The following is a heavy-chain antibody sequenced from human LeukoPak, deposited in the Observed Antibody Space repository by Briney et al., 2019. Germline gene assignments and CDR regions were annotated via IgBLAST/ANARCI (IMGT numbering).Heavy chain of an antibody. Sequence: GGSLRLSCVASGFIFSSYAVHWVRQAPGKGLEWVTFISFDGSNKYYADSVKGRFTISRDNSKNTLYLQMNSLRAEDTAVYYCARQVAGLDYWGQGTLVTVSS. CDR3: ARQVAGLDY. D-gene: IGHD6-19*01. CDR1: GFIFSSYA. CDR2: ISFDGSNK. J-gene: IGHJ4*02. V-gene: IGHV3-30-3*01.